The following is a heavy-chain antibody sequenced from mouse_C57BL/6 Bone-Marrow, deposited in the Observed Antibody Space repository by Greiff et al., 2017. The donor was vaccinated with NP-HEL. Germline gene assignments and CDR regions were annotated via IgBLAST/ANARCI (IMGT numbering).Heavy chain of an antibody. Sequence: VQLQESGAELARPGASVKMSCKASGYTFTSYTMHWVKQRPGQGLEWIGYINPSSGYTKYNQKFKDKATLTADKSSSTAYMQLSSLTSEDSAVYYCARSALRLCDYWGQGTTLTVSS. CDR3: ARSALRLCDY. CDR2: INPSSGYT. D-gene: IGHD3-2*02. J-gene: IGHJ2*01. CDR1: GYTFTSYT. V-gene: IGHV1-4*01.